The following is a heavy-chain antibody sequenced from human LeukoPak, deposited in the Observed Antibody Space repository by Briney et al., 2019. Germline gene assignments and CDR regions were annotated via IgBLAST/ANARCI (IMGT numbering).Heavy chain of an antibody. CDR1: GGSFSGYY. Sequence: SETLSLTCAVYGGSFSGYYWSWIRQPPGKGLEWIGEINHSGSTNYNPSLKSRVTISVDTSKNQFSLMLSSVTAADTAVYYCARGSQSLGYCSGGSCRAKIFDYWGQGTLVTVSS. V-gene: IGHV4-34*01. CDR3: ARGSQSLGYCSGGSCRAKIFDY. D-gene: IGHD2-15*01. CDR2: INHSGST. J-gene: IGHJ4*02.